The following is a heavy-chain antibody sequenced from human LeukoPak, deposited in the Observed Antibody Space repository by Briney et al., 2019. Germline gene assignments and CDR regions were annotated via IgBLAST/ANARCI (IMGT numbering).Heavy chain of an antibody. CDR3: ARVSCSSTSCPRRDALDV. CDR2: IYYGGST. Sequence: SETLSLTCTVSGGSISYYYWSWIRQPPGKGLEWIGYIYYGGSTNYNPSLKSRVTISVDTSKNQLSLNLTSVTTADTAVYYCARVSCSSTSCPRRDALDVWGQGTMVTVSS. D-gene: IGHD2-2*01. CDR1: GGSISYYY. J-gene: IGHJ3*01. V-gene: IGHV4-59*01.